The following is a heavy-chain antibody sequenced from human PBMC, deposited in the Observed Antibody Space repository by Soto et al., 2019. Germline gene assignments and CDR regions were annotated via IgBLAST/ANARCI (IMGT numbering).Heavy chain of an antibody. V-gene: IGHV4-4*02. D-gene: IGHD6-13*01. CDR2: THHSRGT. CDR3: ARYSAASGTYYFDY. J-gene: IGHJ4*01. CDR1: GDSIIGTHW. Sequence: SETLSLTCAVSGDSIIGTHWWSWVRRPPGKGLEFIGETHHSRGTNYNPSLRSRVTMSLDKSKNQLSLILYSVTAADTGVYYCARYSAASGTYYFDYWGQGTLVTVSS.